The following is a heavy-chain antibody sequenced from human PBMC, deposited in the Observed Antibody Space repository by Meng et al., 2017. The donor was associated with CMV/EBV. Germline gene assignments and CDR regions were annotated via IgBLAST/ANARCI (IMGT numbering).Heavy chain of an antibody. Sequence: GESLKISCAASGLTLSTHGIHWVRQAPGKGLEWVAFIRYDGAKKEYVDSVKGRFTISRDNSKNTVNLQMNSLRAEDTAVYYCAKDSGRGGHLWFRGVDYWGQGTLVTVSS. J-gene: IGHJ4*02. V-gene: IGHV3-30*02. CDR2: IRYDGAKK. CDR3: AKDSGRGGHLWFRGVDY. D-gene: IGHD3-10*01. CDR1: GLTLSTHG.